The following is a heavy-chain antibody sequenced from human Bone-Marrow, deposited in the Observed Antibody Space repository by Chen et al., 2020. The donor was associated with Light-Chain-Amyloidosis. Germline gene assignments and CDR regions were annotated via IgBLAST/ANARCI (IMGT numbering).Heavy chain of an antibody. CDR1: GYSFTNYV. CDR3: ARELAGITIFGVVTAPDY. CDR2: ISAYNGNT. Sequence: QVQLVQSGAEVKKPGASVKVSCKASGYSFTNYVIHWVRQAPGQGLEWMGWISAYNGNTNYAQKLQGRVTMTTDTSTSTAYMELRSLRSDDTAVYYCARELAGITIFGVVTAPDYWGQGTLVTCLL. V-gene: IGHV1-18*01. J-gene: IGHJ4*02. D-gene: IGHD3-3*01.